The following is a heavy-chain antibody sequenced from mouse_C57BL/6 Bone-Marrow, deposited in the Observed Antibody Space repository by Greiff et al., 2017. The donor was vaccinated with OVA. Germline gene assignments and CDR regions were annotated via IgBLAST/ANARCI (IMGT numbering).Heavy chain of an antibody. V-gene: IGHV1-82*01. J-gene: IGHJ3*01. D-gene: IGHD3-2*02. CDR3: AREGGSSGYGAY. Sequence: QVQLQQSGPELVKPGASVKISCKASGYAFSSSWMNWVKQRPGTGLEWIGRIYPGDGDTNYNGQINGKATLTADKSSSTAYMQLSSLTSEDSAVYFCAREGGSSGYGAYWGQGTLVTVSA. CDR1: GYAFSSSW. CDR2: IYPGDGDT.